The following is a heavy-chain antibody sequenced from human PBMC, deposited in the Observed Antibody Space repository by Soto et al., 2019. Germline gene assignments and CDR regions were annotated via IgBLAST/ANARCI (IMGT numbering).Heavy chain of an antibody. CDR1: GGTFSSYA. CDR2: IIPNIGRA. Sequence: SVKVSCKASGGTFSSYAISWVRQAPGQGLEWMGGIIPNIGRANYAQKFQGRVTMTRDASTSTAYMELSRLRSDDTAVYYCGRGHYDFWSGYRPGYYYYGMDVWGQGTTVTVSS. CDR3: GRGHYDFWSGYRPGYYYYGMDV. D-gene: IGHD3-3*01. J-gene: IGHJ6*02. V-gene: IGHV1-69*05.